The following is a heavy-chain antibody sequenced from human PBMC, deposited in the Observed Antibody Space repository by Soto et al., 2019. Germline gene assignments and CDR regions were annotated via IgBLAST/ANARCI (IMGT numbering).Heavy chain of an antibody. D-gene: IGHD2-2*01. CDR3: ARGGGSPYHDHEFDY. CDR2: IYYRGTT. J-gene: IGHJ4*02. Sequence: QVQLQESGPGLVKPSETLSLTCSVSGVSTSNHYWTWIRKPPGQGPEWIGCIYYRGTTNYNASFNSRLTISGDTSKNQFSLKWSSVTTADTAVYYCARGGGSPYHDHEFDYWGQGILVTVSS. CDR1: GVSTSNHY. V-gene: IGHV4-59*11.